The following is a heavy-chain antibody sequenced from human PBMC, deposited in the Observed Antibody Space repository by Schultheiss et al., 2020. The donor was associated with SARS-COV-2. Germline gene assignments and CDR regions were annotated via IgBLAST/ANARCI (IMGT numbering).Heavy chain of an antibody. D-gene: IGHD7-27*01. Sequence: SETLSLTCTVSAGSISSGGYYWSWIRQHPGKGLEWIGYIYYSGSTYYNPSLKSRVTISVDTSKNQFSLKLSSVTAADTAVYYCARANWGFAPYYFDYWGQGTLVTVSS. V-gene: IGHV4-31*03. CDR2: IYYSGST. CDR1: AGSISSGGYY. CDR3: ARANWGFAPYYFDY. J-gene: IGHJ4*02.